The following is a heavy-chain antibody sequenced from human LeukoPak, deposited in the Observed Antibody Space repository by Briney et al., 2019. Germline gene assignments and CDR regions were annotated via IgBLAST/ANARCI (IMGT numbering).Heavy chain of an antibody. CDR2: INPNSGGT. CDR1: GYTFTSYG. J-gene: IGHJ5*02. V-gene: IGHV1-2*02. D-gene: IGHD2-2*01. CDR3: ARSLSSTSSYGWFDP. Sequence: ASVKVSCKASGYTFTSYGISWVRQAPGQGLEWMGWINPNSGGTNCAQKFQGRVTMTRDTSISTAYMELSRLRSDDTAVYYCARSLSSTSSYGWFDPWGQGTLVTVSS.